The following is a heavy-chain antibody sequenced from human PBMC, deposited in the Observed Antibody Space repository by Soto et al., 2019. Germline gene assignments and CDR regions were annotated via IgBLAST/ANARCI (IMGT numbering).Heavy chain of an antibody. J-gene: IGHJ4*02. CDR1: GGSISSSNW. D-gene: IGHD3-22*01. Sequence: PSETLSLTCAVSGGSISSSNWWSWVRQPPGKGLEWIGEIYHSGSTNYNPSLKSRVTISVDKSKNQFSLKLSSVTAADTAVYYCARVLDYYDSSGPVDYWGQGTLVTSPQ. CDR2: IYHSGST. V-gene: IGHV4-4*02. CDR3: ARVLDYYDSSGPVDY.